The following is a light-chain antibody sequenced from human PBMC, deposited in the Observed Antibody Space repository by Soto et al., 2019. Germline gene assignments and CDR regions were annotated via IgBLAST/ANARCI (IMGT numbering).Light chain of an antibody. CDR1: SSDVGGYNY. CDR3: SSYTSSSTLVV. V-gene: IGLV2-14*01. Sequence: QSVLTQPASVSGSPGQSITISCTGTSSDVGGYNYVSWYQQHPGKAPKLMIYDVSNRPSGVSNRFSGSKSGNTASLIVSGLQAEDEADYCCSSYTSSSTLVVFGGGTKLTVL. CDR2: DVS. J-gene: IGLJ2*01.